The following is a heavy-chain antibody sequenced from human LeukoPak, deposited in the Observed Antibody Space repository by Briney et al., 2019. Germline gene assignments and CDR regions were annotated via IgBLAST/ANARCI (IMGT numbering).Heavy chain of an antibody. J-gene: IGHJ5*02. D-gene: IGHD4-17*01. V-gene: IGHV4-61*02. CDR2: IYTSGST. CDR3: ARDYGDPRGHWFDP. Sequence: PSETLSLTCTVSGGSISSGSYYWSWIRQPAGKGLEWIGRIYTSGSTNYNPSLKSRVTMSVDTSKNQFSLKLSSVTAADTAVYYCARDYGDPRGHWFDPWGQGTLVTVSS. CDR1: GGSISSGSYY.